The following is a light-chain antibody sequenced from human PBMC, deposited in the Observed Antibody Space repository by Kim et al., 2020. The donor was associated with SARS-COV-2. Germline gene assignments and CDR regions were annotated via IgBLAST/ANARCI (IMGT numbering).Light chain of an antibody. Sequence: SVSPGERATLSCRASQSISGDLAWYQQKPGQAPRLLIYGASTRATATPASFSGSGSGSEFTLTISSLQSEDFAVYYCQQYNNWPLTFGGGTKLEI. CDR3: QQYNNWPLT. CDR1: QSISGD. CDR2: GAS. J-gene: IGKJ4*01. V-gene: IGKV3-15*01.